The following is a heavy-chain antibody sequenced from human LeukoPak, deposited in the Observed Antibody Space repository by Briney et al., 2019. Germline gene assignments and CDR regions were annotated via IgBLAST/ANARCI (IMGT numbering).Heavy chain of an antibody. J-gene: IGHJ4*02. CDR2: IYSSGST. CDR1: GGSITSYY. V-gene: IGHV4-4*07. Sequence: SETLSLTCTVSGGSITSYYWSWIRQPAGKGLEWIGRIYSSGSTNYNPSLKSRVTMSVDTSKNQFSLKLTSLTAADTAVYYCARGRGYNSFDYWGQGTLVTVSS. CDR3: ARGRGYNSFDY. D-gene: IGHD5-24*01.